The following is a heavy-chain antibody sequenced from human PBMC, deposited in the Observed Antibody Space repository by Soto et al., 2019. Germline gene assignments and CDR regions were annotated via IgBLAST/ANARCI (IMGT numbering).Heavy chain of an antibody. CDR2: ISGDGGST. CDR1: GFTFDDYA. V-gene: IGHV3-43*02. CDR3: AKDVPPSRAGMDV. J-gene: IGHJ6*02. Sequence: LSLTCAASGFTFDDYAMHWVRQAPGKGLEWVSLISGDGGSTYYADSVKGRFTISRDNSKNSLYLQMNSLRTEDTALYYCAKDVPPSRAGMDVWGQGTTVTVSS.